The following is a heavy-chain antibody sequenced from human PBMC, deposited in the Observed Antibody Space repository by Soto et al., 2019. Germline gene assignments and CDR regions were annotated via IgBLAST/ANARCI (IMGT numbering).Heavy chain of an antibody. CDR3: ARSVEGHFDY. Sequence: EVQLVESGGGLVQPGGSLRLSCAASGFTFSVYSMNWIRQAPGKGLQWVSYMTSDMKTIHYADSVKVRFTISRDNAKNVEYLQMTSLRDEDTAVHYCARSVEGHFDYWGQGALVTVSS. CDR2: MTSDMKTI. CDR1: GFTFSVYS. D-gene: IGHD6-19*01. V-gene: IGHV3-48*02. J-gene: IGHJ4*02.